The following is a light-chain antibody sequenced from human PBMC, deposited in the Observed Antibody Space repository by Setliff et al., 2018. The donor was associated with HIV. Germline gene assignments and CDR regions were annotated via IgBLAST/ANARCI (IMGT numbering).Light chain of an antibody. CDR1: SSDVGDYDY. J-gene: IGLJ1*01. CDR2: DVS. CDR3: SSYTSSSILYV. Sequence: QSALAQPASVSGSPGQSITVSCTGTSSDVGDYDYVSWYQQHPGKAPKLMIYDVSSRPSGISNRFSGSKSGNTASLTISGLQAEDEADYYCSSYTSSSILYVFGTGTKVTVL. V-gene: IGLV2-14*03.